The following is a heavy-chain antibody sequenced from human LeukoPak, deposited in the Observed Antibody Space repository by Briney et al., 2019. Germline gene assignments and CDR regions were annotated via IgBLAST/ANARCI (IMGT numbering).Heavy chain of an antibody. D-gene: IGHD3-10*01. J-gene: IGHJ5*02. CDR1: GFIFKFYA. CDR2: ISGRGGNE. CDR3: ARAIQGAGTSPCFGP. Sequence: GVTLRLNCAVSGFIFKFYAMIWDCQAQGQEWEGGSGISGRGGNEDYKDYVRGRITIYRDNAKTSLYLHMHTLKAADTAVYSSARAIQGAGTSPCFGPWGQGTMVTVSS. V-gene: IGHV3-23*01.